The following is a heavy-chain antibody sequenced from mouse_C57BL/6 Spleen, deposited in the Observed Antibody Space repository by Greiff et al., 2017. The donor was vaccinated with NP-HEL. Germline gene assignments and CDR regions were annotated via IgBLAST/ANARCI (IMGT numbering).Heavy chain of an antibody. Sequence: DVHLVESGGGLVKPGGSLKLSCAASGFTFSDYGMHWVRQAPEKGLEWVAYISSGSSTIYYADTVKGRFTISRDNAKNTLFLQMTSLSSENTAMYYCARDAYYSNPYAMDYWGQGTSVTVSS. J-gene: IGHJ4*01. CDR2: ISSGSSTI. CDR1: GFTFSDYG. CDR3: ARDAYYSNPYAMDY. D-gene: IGHD2-5*01. V-gene: IGHV5-17*01.